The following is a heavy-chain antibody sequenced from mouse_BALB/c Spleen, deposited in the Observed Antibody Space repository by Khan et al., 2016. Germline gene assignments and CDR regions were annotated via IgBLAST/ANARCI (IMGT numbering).Heavy chain of an antibody. J-gene: IGHJ2*01. CDR2: INPSNGRT. D-gene: IGHD4-1*01. Sequence: QVQLKQSGAELVKPGASVKLSCKASGYTFTSYWMHWVKQRPGQGLEWIGEINPSNGRTNYDEKFKTKATLTVDKSSSTAYMQLSSLTSEDSAVYYCARGGPNWDYCDYWGQGTTLTVSS. CDR3: ARGGPNWDYCDY. CDR1: GYTFTSYW. V-gene: IGHV1S81*02.